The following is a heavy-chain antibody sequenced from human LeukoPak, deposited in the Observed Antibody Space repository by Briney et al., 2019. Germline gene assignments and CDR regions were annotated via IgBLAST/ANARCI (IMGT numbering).Heavy chain of an antibody. Sequence: GGSLRLSCAASGFTVSSNYMSWVRQAPGKGLEWVSTINNSGGSTYYADSVKGRFTISRDNSKNTLYLQMNSLRAEDTAVYYSVIKAKGDYWGQGTLVTVSS. CDR3: VIKAKGDY. CDR2: INNSGGST. V-gene: IGHV3-23*01. CDR1: GFTVSSNY. J-gene: IGHJ4*02. D-gene: IGHD3-10*01.